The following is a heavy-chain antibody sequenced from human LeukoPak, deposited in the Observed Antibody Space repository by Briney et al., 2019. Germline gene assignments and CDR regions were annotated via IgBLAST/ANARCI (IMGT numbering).Heavy chain of an antibody. J-gene: IGHJ6*02. CDR3: ARDPEWAAAGTGYYYYGMDV. CDR2: ISYDGSNK. V-gene: IGHV3-30-3*01. Sequence: GGSLRLSCAASGFTVSSNYMSWVRQAPGKGLEWVAVISYDGSNKYYADSVKGRFTISRDNSKNTLYLQMNSLRAEDTAVYYCARDPEWAAAGTGYYYYGMDVWGQGTTVTVSS. CDR1: GFTVSSNY. D-gene: IGHD6-13*01.